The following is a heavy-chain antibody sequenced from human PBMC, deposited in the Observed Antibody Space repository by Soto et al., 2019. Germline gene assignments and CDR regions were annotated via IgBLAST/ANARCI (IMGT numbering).Heavy chain of an antibody. D-gene: IGHD4-17*01. CDR2: VIPTLATA. CDR3: ARDYGEIEDFEI. V-gene: IGHV1-69*01. J-gene: IGHJ3*02. Sequence: QVQLVQSGAEVKKPGSSVKVSCKTAGGPFNNHAINWVRQAPGQGLEWVGLVIPTLATADYAQKFQGRVTMIADEVTNTAYMELSSLRSDDTGVYYWARDYGEIEDFEIWGQGTLVTVSS. CDR1: GGPFNNHA.